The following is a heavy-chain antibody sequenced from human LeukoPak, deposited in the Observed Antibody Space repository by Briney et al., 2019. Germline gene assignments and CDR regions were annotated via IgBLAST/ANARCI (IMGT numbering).Heavy chain of an antibody. CDR1: GLTFSSYS. J-gene: IGHJ4*02. Sequence: PGGSLRLSCAASGLTFSSYSMNWVRQAPGKGLEWVSYISSSGSTIYYADSVKGRFTISRDNAKNSLYLQMNSLRAEDTAVYYCAREMATINHPFDYWGQGTLVTVSS. CDR3: AREMATINHPFDY. D-gene: IGHD5-24*01. V-gene: IGHV3-48*04. CDR2: ISSSGSTI.